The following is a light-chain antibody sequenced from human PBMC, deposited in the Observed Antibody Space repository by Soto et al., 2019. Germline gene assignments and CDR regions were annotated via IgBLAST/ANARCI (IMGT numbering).Light chain of an antibody. CDR3: QQYNNWPWT. CDR2: GES. J-gene: IGKJ1*01. Sequence: EIVMTQSPATLSLSPGDRATLSFRASQSVRSHLAWFQQKPGQPPRLLIFGESTRATGVPARFSGSGSGTEFTLIISSLQSEDFAVYYCQQYNNWPWTFGQGTKVDIK. V-gene: IGKV3-15*01. CDR1: QSVRSH.